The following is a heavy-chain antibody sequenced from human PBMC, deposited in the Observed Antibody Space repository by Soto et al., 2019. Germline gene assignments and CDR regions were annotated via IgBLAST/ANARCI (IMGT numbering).Heavy chain of an antibody. Sequence: LVQSGAEAKKPATSLQVSCKASGYTFSTSTISWVRQAPGQGLEWLGWIKAYSGNTNYAPKLQGRVTMTTDTSTSTAYLELRGLTNDDTAMYYCAIANYGDDDYWGQGTLVTVSS. D-gene: IGHD4-17*01. CDR3: AIANYGDDDY. J-gene: IGHJ4*02. CDR2: IKAYSGNT. CDR1: GYTFSTST. V-gene: IGHV1-18*04.